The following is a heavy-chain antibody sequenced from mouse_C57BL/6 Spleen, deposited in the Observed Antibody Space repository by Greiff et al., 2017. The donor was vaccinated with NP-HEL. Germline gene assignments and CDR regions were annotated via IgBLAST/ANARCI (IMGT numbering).Heavy chain of an antibody. CDR3: ARGWPFDY. J-gene: IGHJ2*01. Sequence: EVKLMESEGGLVQPGSSMQLSCTASGFTFSDYYMAWVRQVPEKGLEWVANINYDGSSTYYLDSLKSRFIISRDNAKNILYLQMSSLKSEDTATYYCARGWPFDYWGQGTTLTVSS. CDR1: GFTFSDYY. CDR2: INYDGSST. V-gene: IGHV5-16*01.